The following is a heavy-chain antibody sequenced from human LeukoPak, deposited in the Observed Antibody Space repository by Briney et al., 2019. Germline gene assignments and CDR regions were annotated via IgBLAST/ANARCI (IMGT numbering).Heavy chain of an antibody. CDR1: GGTFSSYA. D-gene: IGHD3-22*01. V-gene: IGHV1-69*01. J-gene: IGHJ4*02. Sequence: SVKVSCKASGGTFSSYAISWVRQAPGQGLEWMGGIIPIFGTANYAQKFQGRVTITADESTSTAYMELSSLRSEDTAVYYCASSLGDSSGPFGHWGQGTLVTVSS. CDR3: ASSLGDSSGPFGH. CDR2: IIPIFGTA.